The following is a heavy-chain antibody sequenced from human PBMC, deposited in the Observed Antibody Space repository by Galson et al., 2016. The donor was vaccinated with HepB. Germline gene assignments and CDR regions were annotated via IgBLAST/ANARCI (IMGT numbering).Heavy chain of an antibody. V-gene: IGHV3-7*01. CDR1: GFTFSNYW. D-gene: IGHD4-17*01. CDR2: IKQDESEK. Sequence: SLRLSCAASGFTFSNYWMSWVRQAAGKGLEWVANIKQDESEKYYMDSVKGRFTITRDNAKNSLYLQMNSLTVEDTAVYYCERWDSYGDREYFHHWGQGTLVTVSS. J-gene: IGHJ1*01. CDR3: ERWDSYGDREYFHH.